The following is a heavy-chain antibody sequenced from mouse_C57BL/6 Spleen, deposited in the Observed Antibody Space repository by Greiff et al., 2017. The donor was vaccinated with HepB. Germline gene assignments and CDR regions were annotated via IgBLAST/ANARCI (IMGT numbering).Heavy chain of an antibody. J-gene: IGHJ3*01. CDR3: ARFPPSYDYFAY. D-gene: IGHD2-4*01. CDR1: GFTFTDYY. CDR2: IRNKANGYTT. Sequence: EVQLVESGGGLVQPGGSLSLSCAASGFTFTDYYMSWVRQPPGKALEWLGFIRNKANGYTTEYSASVKGRFTISRDNSQSILYLQMNALRAEDSATYYCARFPPSYDYFAYWGQGTLVTVSA. V-gene: IGHV7-3*01.